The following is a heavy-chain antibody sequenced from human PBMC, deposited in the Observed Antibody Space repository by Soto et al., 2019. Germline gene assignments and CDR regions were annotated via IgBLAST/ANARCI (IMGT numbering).Heavy chain of an antibody. CDR1: GFTFSSYA. CDR2: ISYDGSNK. CDR3: ARDKGYYYGMDV. J-gene: IGHJ6*02. Sequence: GGSLRLSCAASGFTFSSYAMHWVRQAPGKGLEWVAVISYDGSNKYYADSVKGRFTISRDNSKNTLYLQMNSLRAEDTAVYYCARDKGYYYGMDVWGQGTTVTV. V-gene: IGHV3-30-3*01.